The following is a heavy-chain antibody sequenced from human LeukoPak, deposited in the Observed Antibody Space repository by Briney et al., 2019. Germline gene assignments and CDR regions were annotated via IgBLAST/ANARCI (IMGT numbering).Heavy chain of an antibody. D-gene: IGHD3-10*01. CDR1: GFTFSSYS. CDR2: ISSSSSSI. V-gene: IGHV3-21*01. Sequence: GGSLRLSCAASGFTFSSYSMNWVRQAPGKGLEWVSSISSSSSSIYYADSVKGRFTISRDNAKNSLYLQMNSLRAEDTAVYYCARDYNDYYYYYMDVWGKGTTVTVSS. J-gene: IGHJ6*03. CDR3: ARDYNDYYYYYMDV.